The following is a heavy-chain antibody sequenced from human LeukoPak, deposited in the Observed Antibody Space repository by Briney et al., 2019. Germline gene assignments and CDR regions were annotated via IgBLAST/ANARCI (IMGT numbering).Heavy chain of an antibody. CDR1: GYTFTSYY. D-gene: IGHD3-22*01. Sequence: ASVKVSCKASGYTFTSYYMHWVRQAPGQGLEWMGIINPSGGSTSYAQKFQGRVTMTRDTSTSTVYMELSSLRSEDTAVYYCARVAKNYYDSIDAFDIWGQGTMVTVSS. CDR3: ARVAKNYYDSIDAFDI. V-gene: IGHV1-46*01. J-gene: IGHJ3*02. CDR2: INPSGGST.